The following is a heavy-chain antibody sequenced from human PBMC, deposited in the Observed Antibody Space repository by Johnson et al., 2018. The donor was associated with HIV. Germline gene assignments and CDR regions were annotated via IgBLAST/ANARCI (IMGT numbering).Heavy chain of an antibody. Sequence: VQLVESGGGLVQPGGSRSLSCAGSGFPFSDYYMSWIRQAPGKGLAWVSYISSSGSTISYANYVKGRSPISRDNSNNTLNLQMNSLKADDTAVYYCAKALRQLWSDDAFDIWGQGTMVTVSS. D-gene: IGHD5-18*01. CDR1: GFPFSDYY. V-gene: IGHV3-11*01. J-gene: IGHJ3*02. CDR3: AKALRQLWSDDAFDI. CDR2: ISSSGSTI.